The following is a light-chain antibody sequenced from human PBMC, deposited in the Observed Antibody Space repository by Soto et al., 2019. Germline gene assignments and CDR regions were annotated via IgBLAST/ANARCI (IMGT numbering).Light chain of an antibody. CDR1: QSVFYSSNNKNY. V-gene: IGKV4-1*01. CDR3: QQYYSTPIT. J-gene: IGKJ5*01. Sequence: DIVMTQSPDSLAVSLGERATINCKSSQSVFYSSNNKNYVTWYQQKPGQPPKLLIYWASTREPGVPDRFSGSGSGTDFTLTISSLQAEDVAVYYCQQYYSTPITFGQGTRVELK. CDR2: WAS.